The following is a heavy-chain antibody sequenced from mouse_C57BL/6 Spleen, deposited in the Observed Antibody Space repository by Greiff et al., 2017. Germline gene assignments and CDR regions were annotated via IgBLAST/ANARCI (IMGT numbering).Heavy chain of an antibody. J-gene: IGHJ3*01. CDR1: GYAFTNYL. CDR2: INPGSGGT. D-gene: IGHD2-4*01. V-gene: IGHV1-54*01. CDR3: ARDGGDYDGFAY. Sequence: VQLQQSGAELVRPGTSVKVSCKASGYAFTNYLIEWVKQRPGQGLEWIGVINPGSGGTNYNEKFKGKATLTADKSSSTAYMQLSSLTSGDSAVYFCARDGGDYDGFAYWGQGTLVTVSA.